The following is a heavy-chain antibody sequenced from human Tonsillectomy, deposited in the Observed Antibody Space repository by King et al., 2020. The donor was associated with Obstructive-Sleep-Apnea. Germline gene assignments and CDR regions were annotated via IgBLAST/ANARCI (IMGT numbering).Heavy chain of an antibody. Sequence: QVQLVESGGGVVQPGRSMRLSCAASGFTFSSYGMHWVRQVQGKGLEWVAVIWYDGSNKYYADSVKGRFTIARDNSKNTLYLQMNRLRAEDTAVYYCARDWVNHYDILTGDYIYYYGMDVWGQGTTVTVSS. D-gene: IGHD3-9*01. V-gene: IGHV3-33*01. CDR2: IWYDGSNK. J-gene: IGHJ6*02. CDR3: ARDWVNHYDILTGDYIYYYGMDV. CDR1: GFTFSSYG.